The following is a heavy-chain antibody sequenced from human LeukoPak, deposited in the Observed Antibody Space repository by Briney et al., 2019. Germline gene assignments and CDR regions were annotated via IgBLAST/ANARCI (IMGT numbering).Heavy chain of an antibody. CDR3: ARVYYDSSGYYFYYFDY. V-gene: IGHV1-8*01. CDR1: GYTFTSYD. CDR2: MNPNSGNT. Sequence: GALVKVSCKASGYTFTSYDINWVRQATGQGLEWMGWMNPNSGNTGYAQKFQGRVTMTRNTSISTAYMELSSLRSEDTAVYYCARVYYDSSGYYFYYFDYWGQGTLVTVSS. J-gene: IGHJ4*02. D-gene: IGHD3-22*01.